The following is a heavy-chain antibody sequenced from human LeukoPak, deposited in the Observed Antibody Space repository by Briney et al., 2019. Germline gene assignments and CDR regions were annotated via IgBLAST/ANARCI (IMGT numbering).Heavy chain of an antibody. CDR3: AKAHEYRITFGGVIVYYFDY. J-gene: IGHJ4*02. Sequence: GGSLRLSCAASGFSVRTNYMSWVRQAPGKGLEWVSVIYSGGTIRYADSVKGRFTISRDNSRDTLHLQMNSLRAEDTAVYYCAKAHEYRITFGGVIVYYFDYWGQGTLVTVSS. CDR2: IYSGGTI. CDR1: GFSVRTNY. V-gene: IGHV3-53*01. D-gene: IGHD3-16*02.